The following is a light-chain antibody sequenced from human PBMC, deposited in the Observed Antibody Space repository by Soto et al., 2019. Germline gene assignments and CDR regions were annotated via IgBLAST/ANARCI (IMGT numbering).Light chain of an antibody. CDR3: QKYYSTPVT. CDR1: QSVLYSSNNKNY. J-gene: IGKJ3*01. V-gene: IGKV4-1*01. Sequence: DIVMTQSPDSLAVSLGERATINCKSSQSVLYSSNNKNYLAWYQQKPGQPPKLLIYWASTRESWVPDRFSGSGSGTAFTLTTSSLQAEDVAVYYCQKYYSTPVTFGPGTKVDIK. CDR2: WAS.